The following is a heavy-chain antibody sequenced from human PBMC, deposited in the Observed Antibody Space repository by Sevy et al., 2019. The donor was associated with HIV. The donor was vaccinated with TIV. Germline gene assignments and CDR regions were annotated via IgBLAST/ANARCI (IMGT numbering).Heavy chain of an antibody. CDR2: INPNSGGT. Sequence: ASVNVSCKASGYTFTGYYMHWVRQAPGQGLEWMGRINPNSGGTNYAQKFQGRVTMTRDTSISTAYMELSRLRSDDTAVYYCARGSPHSYDSSGQNDYWGQGTLVTVSS. CDR1: GYTFTGYY. D-gene: IGHD3-22*01. CDR3: ARGSPHSYDSSGQNDY. V-gene: IGHV1-2*06. J-gene: IGHJ4*02.